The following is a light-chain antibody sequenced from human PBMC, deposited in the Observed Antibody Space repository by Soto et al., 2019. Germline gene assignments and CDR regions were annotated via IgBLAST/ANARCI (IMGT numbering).Light chain of an antibody. CDR2: GAS. Sequence: ERVMTQAPATMSVSPGERATLSCRASQRISNYLAWYQQHPGQAPRLLISGASTRATGIPARLSGSGSGTEFTLTISSLQSEDFAVYYCQQYNNWPPTFGQGTKVEV. V-gene: IGKV3-15*01. CDR3: QQYNNWPPT. J-gene: IGKJ1*01. CDR1: QRISNY.